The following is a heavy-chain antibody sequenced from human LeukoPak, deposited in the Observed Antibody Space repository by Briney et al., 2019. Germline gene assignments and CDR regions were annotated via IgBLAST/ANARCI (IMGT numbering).Heavy chain of an antibody. CDR3: ARDHEYYFGY. V-gene: IGHV3-30*03. CDR2: ISYDGSNK. CDR1: GFTFSSYG. Sequence: GGSLRLSCAASGFTFSSYGMHWVRQAPGKGLEWVAVISYDGSNKYYADSVKGRFTISRDNSKNSLYLQMNSLRAEDTAVYYCARDHEYYFGYWGQGTLVTVSS. J-gene: IGHJ4*02.